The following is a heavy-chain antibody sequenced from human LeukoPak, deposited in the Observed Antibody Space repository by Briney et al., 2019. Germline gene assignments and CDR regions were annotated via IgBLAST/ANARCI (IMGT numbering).Heavy chain of an antibody. CDR2: IYYSGST. Sequence: SETLSLTCTVSGGSISSYYWGWIRQPPGKGLEWIGYIYYSGSTNYNPSLKSRVTISVDTSKNQFSLKLSSVTAADTAVYYCARLKGPSYGDYPDYWGQGTLVTVSS. J-gene: IGHJ4*02. V-gene: IGHV4-59*08. D-gene: IGHD4-17*01. CDR3: ARLKGPSYGDYPDY. CDR1: GGSISSYY.